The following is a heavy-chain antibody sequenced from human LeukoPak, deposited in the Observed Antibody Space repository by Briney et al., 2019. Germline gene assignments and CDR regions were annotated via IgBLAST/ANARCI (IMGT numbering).Heavy chain of an antibody. V-gene: IGHV4-39*01. CDR3: ARVRAGYYYYYYMDV. CDR2: IYYSGST. D-gene: IGHD3-10*01. Sequence: SETLSLTCTVSGGSISSSSYYWGWIRQPPGKGLEWIGSIYYSGSTYYNPSLKSRVTISVDTSKNQFSLKLSSVTAADTAVYYCARVRAGYYYYYYMDVWGKGTTVTVSS. CDR1: GGSISSSSYY. J-gene: IGHJ6*03.